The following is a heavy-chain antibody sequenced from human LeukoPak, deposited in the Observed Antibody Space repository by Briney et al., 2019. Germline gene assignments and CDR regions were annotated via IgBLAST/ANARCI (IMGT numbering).Heavy chain of an antibody. CDR3: ARGHVGSTIFSHP. V-gene: IGHV1-8*03. D-gene: IGHD2-2*01. Sequence: ASVKVSCKASGYTFTSYDFNWVRQATGQGVEWMGWMNPNSGNKGYAQKFQGRVTITRNTSIGTAYMELSSLRSEDTAVYYCARGHVGSTIFSHPWRQGTLVSVSS. CDR1: GYTFTSYD. J-gene: IGHJ5*02. CDR2: MNPNSGNK.